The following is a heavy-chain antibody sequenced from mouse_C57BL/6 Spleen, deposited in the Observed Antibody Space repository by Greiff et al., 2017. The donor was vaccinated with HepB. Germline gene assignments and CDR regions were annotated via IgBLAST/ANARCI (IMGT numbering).Heavy chain of an antibody. J-gene: IGHJ4*01. CDR2: IHPSDRDT. V-gene: IGHV1-74*01. Sequence: QVQLKQPGAELVKPGASVKVSCKASGYTFTSYWMHWVKQRPGQGLEWIGRIHPSDRDTNYNQKFKGKATLTVDKSSSTAYMQLSSLTSEDSAVYYCAIDYYYGSPLYAMDYWGQGTSVTVSS. CDR1: GYTFTSYW. CDR3: AIDYYYGSPLYAMDY. D-gene: IGHD1-1*01.